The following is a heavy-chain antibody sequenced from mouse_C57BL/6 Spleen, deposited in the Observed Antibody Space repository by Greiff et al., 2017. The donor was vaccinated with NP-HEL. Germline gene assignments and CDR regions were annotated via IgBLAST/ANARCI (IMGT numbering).Heavy chain of an antibody. D-gene: IGHD2-14*01. CDR3: ARDRDSADGFAY. Sequence: EVQLQQSGPELVKPGASVKMSCKASGYTFTDYNMHWVKQSHGKSLEWIGYINPNNGGTSYNQKFKGKATLTVNKSSSTAYMELRSLTSEDSAVYYCARDRDSADGFAYWGQGTLVTVSA. V-gene: IGHV1-22*01. CDR2: INPNNGGT. CDR1: GYTFTDYN. J-gene: IGHJ3*01.